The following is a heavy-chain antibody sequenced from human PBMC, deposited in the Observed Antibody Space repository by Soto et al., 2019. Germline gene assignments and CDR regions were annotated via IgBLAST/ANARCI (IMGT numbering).Heavy chain of an antibody. CDR3: ARGERDCGGDCYSAVGFDY. D-gene: IGHD2-21*02. Sequence: QVQLQESGPGLVKPSLTLSLTCTVSGGSISSGGYYWNWIRQHPGKGLEWIGYIYYSGSTDYNPSLKSRVTISVDTSKNQFSLKLTSVTAADTAVYYCARGERDCGGDCYSAVGFDYWGQGTLVTVSS. CDR1: GGSISSGGYY. V-gene: IGHV4-31*03. J-gene: IGHJ4*02. CDR2: IYYSGST.